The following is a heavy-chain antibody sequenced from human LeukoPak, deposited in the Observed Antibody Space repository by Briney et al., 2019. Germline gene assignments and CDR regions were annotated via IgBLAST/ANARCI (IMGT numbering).Heavy chain of an antibody. CDR1: GFTFSSYA. V-gene: IGHV3-23*01. CDR2: ISGSSYTT. J-gene: IGHJ4*02. CDR3: AKGGKYSNSWFDW. Sequence: GGSLRLSCAASGFTFSSYAMSWVRQAPGKGLEWVSGISGSSYTTYYADSVKGRVTISRDNSKDTLYLQLNSLRDADSAIYYCAKGGKYSNSWFDWWGQGTLVTVSS. D-gene: IGHD6-13*01.